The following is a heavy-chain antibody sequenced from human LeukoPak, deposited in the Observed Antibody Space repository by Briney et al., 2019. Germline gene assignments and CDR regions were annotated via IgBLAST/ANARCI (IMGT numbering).Heavy chain of an antibody. V-gene: IGHV2-70*17. CDR2: IDWDDDK. J-gene: IGHJ4*02. D-gene: IGHD4-17*01. CDR3: ARIVCRDYGIYFDY. CDR1: GFSLSTSGMC. Sequence: SGPTLVNPTQTLTLTCTFSGFSLSTSGMCVSWNRQPPGKALEWLARIDWDDDKFYSTSLKTRLTVSKDTSKNQVVLTMTNMDPVDTATYYCARIVCRDYGIYFDYWGQGILVTVSS.